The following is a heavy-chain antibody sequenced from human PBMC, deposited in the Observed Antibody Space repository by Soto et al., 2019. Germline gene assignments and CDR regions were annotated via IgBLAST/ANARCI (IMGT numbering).Heavy chain of an antibody. CDR2: ISHDGSHE. V-gene: IGHV3-30-3*01. Sequence: QGQLHESGGGVVQPGRSLRLSCAASGLTFSTSAMHWVRQAPGKGLEWVAMISHDGSHEYYVDSVKGRFSVSRDNSHNILHLQMNSLRIEDTAVYFCARNSDHRLVRGWLDPWVQGTLVTVSS. CDR3: ARNSDHRLVRGWLDP. J-gene: IGHJ5*02. CDR1: GLTFSTSA. D-gene: IGHD3-10*01.